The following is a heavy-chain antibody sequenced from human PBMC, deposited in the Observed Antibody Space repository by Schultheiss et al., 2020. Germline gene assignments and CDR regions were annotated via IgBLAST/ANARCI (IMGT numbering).Heavy chain of an antibody. D-gene: IGHD2-8*02. CDR3: AKGHCTGAVCYSVRAIYNFDY. J-gene: IGHJ4*02. CDR2: ISTYNGNT. V-gene: IGHV1-18*04. Sequence: ASVKVSCKASGYTFTNNGINWVRQAPGQGLEWMGWISTYNGNTKYAQKFQGRVTMTTRTSTNTAYMELRSLRSDDTAVYYCAKGHCTGAVCYSVRAIYNFDYWGQGTLVTVSS. CDR1: GYTFTNNG.